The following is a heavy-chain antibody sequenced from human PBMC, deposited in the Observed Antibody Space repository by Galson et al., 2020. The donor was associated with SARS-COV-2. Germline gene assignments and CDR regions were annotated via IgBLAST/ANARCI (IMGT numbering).Heavy chain of an antibody. CDR3: ARERNYDFWSGYYIPQNWFDP. J-gene: IGHJ5*02. D-gene: IGHD3-3*01. V-gene: IGHV4-34*01. CDR2: INHSGST. CDR1: GGSFSGYY. Sequence: SETLSLTCAVYGGSFSGYYWSWIRQPPGKGLEWIGEINHSGSTNYNPSLKSRVTISVDTSKNQFSLKLSSVTAADTAVYYCARERNYDFWSGYYIPQNWFDPWGQGTLVTVSS.